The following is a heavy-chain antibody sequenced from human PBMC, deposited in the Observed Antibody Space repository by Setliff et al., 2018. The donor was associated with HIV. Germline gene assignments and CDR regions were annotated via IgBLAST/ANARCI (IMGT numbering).Heavy chain of an antibody. CDR2: MNTDGSST. D-gene: IGHD3-22*01. CDR1: GFTFSSYW. V-gene: IGHV3-74*01. J-gene: IGHJ4*02. CDR3: ARAQDNYYDSSGYSFDS. Sequence: SLRLSCAASGFTFSSYWMHWVRQAPGKGLVWVFGMNTDGSSTSYADSVKGRFTISRDNAKNTLFLQMNSLRAEDTAVYYCARAQDNYYDSSGYSFDSWGQGPLVTVSS.